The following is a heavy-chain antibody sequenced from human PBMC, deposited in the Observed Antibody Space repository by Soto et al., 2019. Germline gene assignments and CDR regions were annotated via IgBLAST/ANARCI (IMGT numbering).Heavy chain of an antibody. J-gene: IGHJ4*02. D-gene: IGHD6-25*01. V-gene: IGHV3-74*03. CDR2: ISHEGTYT. CDR1: GFTFSSHW. CDR3: ARVGGNSGLDQ. Sequence: GGSLRLSCAASGFTFSSHWMHWVRQAPGKGLAWVSRISHEGTYTTYTASVRGRFTISRDNAKNTLYLQMDSLRPEDTALYYCARVGGNSGLDQWGQGTLVTVSS.